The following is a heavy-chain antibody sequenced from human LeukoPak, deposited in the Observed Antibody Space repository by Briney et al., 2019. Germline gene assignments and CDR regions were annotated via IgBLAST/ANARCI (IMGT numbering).Heavy chain of an antibody. Sequence: ASVKVSCKASGYTFTSYGISWVRQAPGQGLEWMGWISAYNGNTNYAQKLQGRVTMTTDTSTSTAYMELRSLRSDDTAVYYCARADDYYDSSGSRDYWGQRTLVTVSS. CDR3: ARADDYYDSSGSRDY. V-gene: IGHV1-18*01. D-gene: IGHD3-22*01. J-gene: IGHJ4*02. CDR2: ISAYNGNT. CDR1: GYTFTSYG.